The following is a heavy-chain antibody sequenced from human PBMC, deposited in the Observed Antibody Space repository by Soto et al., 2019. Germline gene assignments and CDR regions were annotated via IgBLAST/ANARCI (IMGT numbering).Heavy chain of an antibody. V-gene: IGHV1-3*01. J-gene: IGHJ3*02. D-gene: IGHD3-9*01. Sequence: QVQLVQSGAEVKKPGASVKVSCKASGYTFTSYAMHWVRQAPGQRLEWMGWINAGNGNTKYSQKFQGRVTITRDTSASTAYMELSSLRSEDTAVYYCARSDYDIFTVIDSDAFDIWGQGTMVTVSS. CDR1: GYTFTSYA. CDR3: ARSDYDIFTVIDSDAFDI. CDR2: INAGNGNT.